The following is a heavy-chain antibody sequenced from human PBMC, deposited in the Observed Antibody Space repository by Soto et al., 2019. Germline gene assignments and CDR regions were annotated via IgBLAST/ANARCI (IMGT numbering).Heavy chain of an antibody. V-gene: IGHV1-18*01. CDR3: AREKVGYCSSTSCFYYYYYGMDV. D-gene: IGHD2-2*01. Sequence: QVQLVQSGAEVKKPGASVKVSCKASGYTFTSYGISWVRQAPGQGLEWMGWISAYNGNTNYAQKLQGRVTMTTDTSPSTAYMELRSLRSDDTAVYYCAREKVGYCSSTSCFYYYYYGMDVWGQGTTVTVSS. J-gene: IGHJ6*02. CDR2: ISAYNGNT. CDR1: GYTFTSYG.